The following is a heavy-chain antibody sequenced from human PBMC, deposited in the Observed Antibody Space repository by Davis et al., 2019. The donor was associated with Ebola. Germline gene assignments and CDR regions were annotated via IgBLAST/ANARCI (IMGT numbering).Heavy chain of an antibody. J-gene: IGHJ2*01. CDR2: ISYDGSNK. CDR3: ARHPGGYSSGWYWYFDL. Sequence: GESLKISCAASGFTFSSYAMHWVRQAPGKGLEWVAVISYDGSNKYYADSVKGRFTISRDNSKNTLYLQMNSLRAEDTAVYYCARHPGGYSSGWYWYFDLWGRGTLVTVSS. CDR1: GFTFSSYA. D-gene: IGHD6-19*01. V-gene: IGHV3-30-3*01.